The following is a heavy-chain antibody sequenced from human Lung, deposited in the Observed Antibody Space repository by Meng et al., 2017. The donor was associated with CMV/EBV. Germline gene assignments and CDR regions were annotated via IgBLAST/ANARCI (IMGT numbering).Heavy chain of an antibody. CDR1: GASIDSDNYY. V-gene: IGHV4-30-4*08. J-gene: IGHJ6*02. CDR2: IYYSGSS. Sequence: FTAPGASIDSDNYYWSWIRQPPGKGLEWIGYIYYSGSSFYNPSLKSRVTISLNMSKNQFSLYLSSVTAADTAVYYCARADYYNLMDVWGQGTTVTVSS. CDR3: ARADYYNLMDV.